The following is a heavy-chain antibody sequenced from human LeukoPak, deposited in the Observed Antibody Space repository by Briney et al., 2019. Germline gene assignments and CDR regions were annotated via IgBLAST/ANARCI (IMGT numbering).Heavy chain of an antibody. CDR1: GFTFSTYA. CDR3: AKEGRSLQTY. V-gene: IGHV3-7*03. J-gene: IGHJ4*02. CDR2: TKEDGTET. D-gene: IGHD5-24*01. Sequence: GGSLRLSCAASGFTFSTYAMSWVRLAPGKGLEWVANTKEDGTETYYVDSVKGRFTISRDNAKNSLYLQMNSLRVEDTAVYYCAKEGRSLQTYWGQGTLVTVSS.